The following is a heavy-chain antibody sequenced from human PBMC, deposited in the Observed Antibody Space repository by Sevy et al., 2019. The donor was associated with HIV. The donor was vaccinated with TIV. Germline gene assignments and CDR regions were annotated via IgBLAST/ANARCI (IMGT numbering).Heavy chain of an antibody. CDR1: GFTFSDYY. CDR2: ISSSSRYT. V-gene: IGHV3-11*06. J-gene: IGHJ6*02. Sequence: GGSLRLSCAASGFTFSDYYMSWIRQAPGKGLEWVSYISSSSRYTNYADSVKGRFTISRDNAKNSLYLQMNSLRAEDTAVYYCARGLPNQSIAARPPYYYYGMDVWGQGTTVTVSS. CDR3: ARGLPNQSIAARPPYYYYGMDV. D-gene: IGHD6-6*01.